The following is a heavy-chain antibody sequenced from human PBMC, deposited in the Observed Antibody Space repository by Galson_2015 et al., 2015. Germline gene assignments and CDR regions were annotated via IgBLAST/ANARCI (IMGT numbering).Heavy chain of an antibody. Sequence: SVKVSCKASGYTFTSYYMHWVRQAPGQGLEWMGIINPSGGSTSYAQKFQGRVTMTRDTSTSTVYMGLSSLRSEDTAVYYCARDSVLVEFDYWGQGTLVTVSS. J-gene: IGHJ4*02. CDR2: INPSGGST. CDR3: ARDSVLVEFDY. CDR1: GYTFTSYY. D-gene: IGHD3-10*02. V-gene: IGHV1-46*01.